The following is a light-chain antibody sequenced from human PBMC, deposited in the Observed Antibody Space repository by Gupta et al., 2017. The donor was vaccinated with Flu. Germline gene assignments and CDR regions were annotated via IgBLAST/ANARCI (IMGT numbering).Light chain of an antibody. CDR2: DSN. V-gene: IGLV3-21*02. CDR1: NIGSRN. Sequence: SYILTQPPSVSVAPGQTASLPCGGPNIGSRNVHWYQQRPGQAPILVVHDSNVRPPGIPARFSGSNSGNTATLTISGVDVGDEADYYCQLWDSSSDQGVFGGGTRLSVL. J-gene: IGLJ3*02. CDR3: QLWDSSSDQGV.